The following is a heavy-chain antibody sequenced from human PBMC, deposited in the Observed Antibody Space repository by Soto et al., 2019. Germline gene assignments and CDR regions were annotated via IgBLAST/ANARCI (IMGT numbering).Heavy chain of an antibody. CDR2: INPSGGST. V-gene: IGHV1-46*02. Sequence: GASVKVSCKASGYTFNSHYIHWVRQPPGQGLEWMGVINPSGGSTSYAQKFQGRVTMTRDTSTSTFYMELSSLRSEDTAVYYCTREGYSGFPFEFWGQGTQVTVSS. CDR1: GYTFNSHY. D-gene: IGHD5-12*01. CDR3: TREGYSGFPFEF. J-gene: IGHJ4*02.